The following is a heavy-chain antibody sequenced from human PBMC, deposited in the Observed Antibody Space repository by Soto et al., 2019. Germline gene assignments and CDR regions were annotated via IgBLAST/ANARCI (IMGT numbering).Heavy chain of an antibody. CDR2: ISSSGGTT. V-gene: IGHV3-23*01. CDR3: ACDYSYAWDY. CDR1: GFTFSRFA. D-gene: IGHD3-16*01. Sequence: EVQLLESGGGLVQPGGSLRLSCAVSGFTFSRFAMSWVRQAPGKGLEWVSVISSSGGTTYYADSVKGRFTISRDNSKNTLYLHMESLRPGETAVYYCACDYSYAWDYWGQGALVTVSS. J-gene: IGHJ4*02.